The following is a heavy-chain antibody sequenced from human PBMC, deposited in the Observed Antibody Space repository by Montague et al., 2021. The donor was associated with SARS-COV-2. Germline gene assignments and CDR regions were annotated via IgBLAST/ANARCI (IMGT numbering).Heavy chain of an antibody. CDR2: IYYSGST. V-gene: IGHV4-59*01. D-gene: IGHD6-13*01. CDR3: ARAGQQLARYYYYGMDV. CDR1: GGSISSYY. J-gene: IGHJ6*02. Sequence: SETLSLTCTVSGGSISSYYWSWIRQPPGKGLEWIGYIYYSGSTNCNPSLKSRVTISVDTSKNQFSLKLSSVTAADTAVYYCARAGQQLARYYYYGMDVWGQGTTVTVSS.